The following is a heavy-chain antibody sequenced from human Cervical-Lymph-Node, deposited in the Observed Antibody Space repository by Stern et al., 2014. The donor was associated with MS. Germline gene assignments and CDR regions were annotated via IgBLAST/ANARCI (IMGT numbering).Heavy chain of an antibody. CDR2: ILPGDSEA. CDR3: ATASVRGSNYPDAFDL. CDR1: GYTYTNYW. J-gene: IGHJ3*01. V-gene: IGHV5-51*01. Sequence: VKLEQSGAEVKKPGESLKISCNGSGYTYTNYWIAWVRQMPGKGLEWMGIILPGDSEARYSPSFQGRVTISADKSIKTAYLQWASLKVSDTAMYFCATASVRGSNYPDAFDLWGQGTMITVSS. D-gene: IGHD3-10*01.